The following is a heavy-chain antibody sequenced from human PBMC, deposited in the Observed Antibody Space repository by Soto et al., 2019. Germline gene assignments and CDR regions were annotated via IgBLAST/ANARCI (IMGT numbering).Heavy chain of an antibody. V-gene: IGHV3-23*01. CDR3: AKEAPLYYYDSSGYYFDY. J-gene: IGHJ4*02. CDR1: GFTFSSYA. Sequence: PGGSLRLSCAASGFTFSSYAMSWVRQAPGKGLEWVSAISGSGGGTYYADSVKGRFTISRDNSKNTLYLQMNSLRAEDTAVYYCAKEAPLYYYDSSGYYFDYWGQGTLVTVSS. CDR2: ISGSGGGT. D-gene: IGHD3-22*01.